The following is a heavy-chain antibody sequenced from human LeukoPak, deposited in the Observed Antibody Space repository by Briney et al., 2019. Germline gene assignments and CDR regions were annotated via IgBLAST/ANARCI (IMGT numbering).Heavy chain of an antibody. J-gene: IGHJ4*02. CDR3: ARAFLRLHCSGGSCLEYYFDY. V-gene: IGHV3-30-3*01. D-gene: IGHD2-15*01. CDR2: ISYDGSNK. CDR1: GFTFSSYA. Sequence: PGGSLRLSCAASGFTFSSYAMHWVRQAPGKGLEWVAVISYDGSNKYYADSVKGRFTTSRDNSKNTLYLQMNSLRAEDTAVYYCARAFLRLHCSGGSCLEYYFDYWGQGTLVTVSS.